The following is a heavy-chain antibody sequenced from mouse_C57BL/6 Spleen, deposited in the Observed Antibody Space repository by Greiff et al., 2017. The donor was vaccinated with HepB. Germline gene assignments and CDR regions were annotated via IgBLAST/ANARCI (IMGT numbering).Heavy chain of an antibody. V-gene: IGHV3-6*01. Sequence: EVQLQESGPGLVKPSQSLSLTCSVTGYSIPSGYYWNWIRQFPGNKLEWMGYISYDGSNNYNPSLHNRISITRDTPKNQLFRKLNSVTTEDTATYYCAIPTLDWYFDVWGTGTTVTVSS. CDR2: ISYDGSN. CDR1: GYSIPSGYY. CDR3: AIPTLDWYFDV. J-gene: IGHJ1*03.